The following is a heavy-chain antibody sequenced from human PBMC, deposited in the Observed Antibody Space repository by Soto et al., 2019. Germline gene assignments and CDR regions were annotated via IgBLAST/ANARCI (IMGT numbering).Heavy chain of an antibody. V-gene: IGHV4-59*01. J-gene: IGHJ4*02. CDR2: IHYSGATSFFP. CDR3: AAGEASSRNLAPYYLDF. Sequence: PSETLSLTCTVSGGSMRNYFWTWIRRPPGKGLEWIGYIHYSGATSFFPSYNPSLRGRVTISEDTSKNQFSLKLLSVTTADTAVYFCAAGEASSRNLAPYYLDFWGQGTLVTVSS. CDR1: GGSMRNYF. D-gene: IGHD6-13*01.